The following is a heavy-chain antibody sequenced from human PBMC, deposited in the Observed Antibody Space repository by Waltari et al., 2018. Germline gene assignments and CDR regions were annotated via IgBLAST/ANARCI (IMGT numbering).Heavy chain of an antibody. CDR3: ARDSSGGYDSSGYYSDAFDI. CDR2: ISSSGSTI. V-gene: IGHV3-48*03. D-gene: IGHD3-22*01. J-gene: IGHJ3*02. Sequence: EVQLVESGGGLVQPGGSLRLSCAASGFTFSSYEMNWVRQAPGKGLEWVSYISSSGSTIYYADSVKGRFTISRDNAKNSLYLQMNSLRAEDTAVYYCARDSSGGYDSSGYYSDAFDIWGQGTMVTVSS. CDR1: GFTFSSYE.